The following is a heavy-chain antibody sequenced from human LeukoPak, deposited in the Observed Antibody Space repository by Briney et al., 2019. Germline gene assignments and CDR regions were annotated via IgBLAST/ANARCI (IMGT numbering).Heavy chain of an antibody. J-gene: IGHJ5*02. V-gene: IGHV1-68*01. CDR2: ITLYNGNT. Sequence: ASVKVSCKASGYTFTYCSLHWLQQAPGQGLERMRWITLYNGNTNYAKKFQGRVTITRDMSLRTAYIELSRLRFRDAILTGYYSKGRLGWRVVNWFDPWGQGTLVTVSS. CDR1: GYTFTYCS. CDR3: YSKGRLGWRVVNWFDP. D-gene: IGHD3-9*01.